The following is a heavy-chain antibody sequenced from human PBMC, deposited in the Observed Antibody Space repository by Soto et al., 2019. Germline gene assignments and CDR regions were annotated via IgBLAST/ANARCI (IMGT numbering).Heavy chain of an antibody. CDR1: GGSFSGYY. Sequence: PSETLSLTCAVYGGSFSGYYWSWIRQPPGKGLEWIGEINHSGSTNYNPSLKSRVTISVDTSKNQFSLKLSSVTAADTAVYYCARGFSGGNSGYWGQGTLVTVSS. D-gene: IGHD2-21*02. CDR3: ARGFSGGNSGY. V-gene: IGHV4-34*01. CDR2: INHSGST. J-gene: IGHJ4*02.